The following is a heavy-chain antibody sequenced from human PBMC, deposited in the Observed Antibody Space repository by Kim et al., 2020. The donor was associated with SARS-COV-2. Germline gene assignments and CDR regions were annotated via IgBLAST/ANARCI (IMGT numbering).Heavy chain of an antibody. V-gene: IGHV4-59*01. CDR3: AREGPYRAAFDI. Sequence: TYHPSLKSRVTISVDTSKNQFSLKLSSVTAADTAVYYCAREGPYRAAFDIWGQGTMVTVSS. D-gene: IGHD4-4*01. J-gene: IGHJ3*02.